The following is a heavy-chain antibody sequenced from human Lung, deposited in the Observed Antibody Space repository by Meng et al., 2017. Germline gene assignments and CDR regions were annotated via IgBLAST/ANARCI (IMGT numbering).Heavy chain of an antibody. V-gene: IGHV1-2*06. CDR1: GYNCPDTW. J-gene: IGHJ4*02. D-gene: IGHD6-13*01. CDR2: IETRSGDT. Sequence: HVHLVQLGGEGTELGAPLKSSSTPCGYNCPDTWLRGLRRARGQGLEGMGRIETRSGDTHYGQWFQGRVTMPGATSISTAYMELCGLRSDDTAMDYGARDEDISAAGKLVGDYWGQGTLVTVSS. CDR3: ARDEDISAAGKLVGDY.